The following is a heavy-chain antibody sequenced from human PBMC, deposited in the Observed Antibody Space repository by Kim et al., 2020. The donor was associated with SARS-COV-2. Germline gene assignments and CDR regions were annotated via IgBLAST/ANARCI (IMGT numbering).Heavy chain of an antibody. J-gene: IGHJ6*02. V-gene: IGHV3-30*04. CDR3: ARDIRGGDGYNSWGFYYYYYGMDV. Sequence: GGSLRLFCAASGFTFSSYAMHWVRQAPGKGLEWVAVISYDGSNKYYADSVKGRFTISRDNSKNTLYLQMNSLRAEDTAVYYCARDIRGGDGYNSWGFYYYYYGMDVWGQGTTVTVSS. CDR2: ISYDGSNK. D-gene: IGHD5-12*01. CDR1: GFTFSSYA.